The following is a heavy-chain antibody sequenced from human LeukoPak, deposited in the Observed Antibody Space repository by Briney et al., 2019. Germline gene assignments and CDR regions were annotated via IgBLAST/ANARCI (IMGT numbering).Heavy chain of an antibody. CDR2: TNPDGTYI. Sequence: PGGSLRLSCAASGFTVSSDWMYWVRQTPGKGPVWVSRTNPDGTYIDYADSVKGRFTISRDDAKNTLYLQMNSLRADDTALYYCSKDLGLWGQGTLVTVSS. J-gene: IGHJ4*02. V-gene: IGHV3-74*01. CDR3: SKDLGL. CDR1: GFTVSSDW. D-gene: IGHD1-26*01.